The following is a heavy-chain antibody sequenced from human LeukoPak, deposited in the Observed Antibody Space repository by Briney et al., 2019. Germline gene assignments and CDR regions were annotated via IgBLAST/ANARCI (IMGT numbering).Heavy chain of an antibody. CDR2: ISGSGDNT. V-gene: IGHV3-23*01. CDR3: ANNPQAPRLEPNDAFDI. Sequence: GGSLRLSCAASGVTFNSYAMSWVRQAPGKGLEWVSAISGSGDNTYYADSVKGRFTISRDNSKNTLYLQMNSLRAEDTAVYYCANNPQAPRLEPNDAFDIWGQGTMVTVSS. D-gene: IGHD1-1*01. J-gene: IGHJ3*02. CDR1: GVTFNSYA.